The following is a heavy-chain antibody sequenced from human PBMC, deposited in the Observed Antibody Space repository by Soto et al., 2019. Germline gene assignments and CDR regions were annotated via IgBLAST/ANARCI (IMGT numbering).Heavy chain of an antibody. V-gene: IGHV3-23*01. Sequence: VGSLRLSCAASAFIFSDYAMTWVRQAPGKGLEWVSTISRDAANTHYADSVKGRFTISRDNSKNTLYLQMSSLRGEDTALYYCAKDPSTGYADHCGQRTLVTVSS. J-gene: IGHJ4*02. CDR2: ISRDAANT. CDR3: AKDPSTGYADH. CDR1: AFIFSDYA. D-gene: IGHD3-9*01.